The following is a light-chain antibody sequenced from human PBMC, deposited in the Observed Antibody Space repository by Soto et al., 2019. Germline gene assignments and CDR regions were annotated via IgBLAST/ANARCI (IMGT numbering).Light chain of an antibody. Sequence: EILITQSPGTLSLSPGERATLSCRASQSISSSYLAWYQQKPGEAPRLLIYGASSRATGIPDRFSGSGSGTDFTLTISSLEPEDFAVYYCQQCGSSPLTFGGGTKVDI. CDR3: QQCGSSPLT. CDR1: QSISSSY. J-gene: IGKJ4*01. V-gene: IGKV3-20*01. CDR2: GAS.